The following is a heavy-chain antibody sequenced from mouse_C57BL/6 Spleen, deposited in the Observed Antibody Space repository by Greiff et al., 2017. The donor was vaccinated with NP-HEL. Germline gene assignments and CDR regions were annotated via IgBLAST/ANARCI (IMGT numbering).Heavy chain of an antibody. CDR3: ARRGGDYPMDY. J-gene: IGHJ4*01. D-gene: IGHD2-13*01. Sequence: EVQLQQSGPELVKPGASVKISCKASGYTFTDYYMNWVKQSHGKSLEWIGDINPNNGGTSYNQKFKGKATLTVDKSSSTAYMELRSLTSEDSAVYYCARRGGDYPMDYWGQGTSVTVSS. CDR1: GYTFTDYY. CDR2: INPNNGGT. V-gene: IGHV1-26*01.